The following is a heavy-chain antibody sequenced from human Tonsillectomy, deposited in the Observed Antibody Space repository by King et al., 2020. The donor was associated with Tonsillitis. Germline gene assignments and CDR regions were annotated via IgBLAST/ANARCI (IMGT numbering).Heavy chain of an antibody. V-gene: IGHV5-51*01. D-gene: IGHD3-16*01. CDR2: VYPGDSDT. J-gene: IGHJ4*02. CDR3: APLSRHNSYDGFDS. CDR1: EYTFTNYW. Sequence: QLVQSGAEVKKPGESLKISCKGSEYTFTNYWIGWVRQMSGKGLEGMGLVYPGDSDTKYSPSFQGQVTISADKSISTAYLQWSSLTASDTAMYYCAPLSRHNSYDGFDSWGQGTLVTVSS.